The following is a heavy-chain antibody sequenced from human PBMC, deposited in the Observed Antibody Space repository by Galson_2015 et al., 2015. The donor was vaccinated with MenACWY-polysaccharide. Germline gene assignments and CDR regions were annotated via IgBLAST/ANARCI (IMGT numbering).Heavy chain of an antibody. J-gene: IGHJ6*02. D-gene: IGHD5-12*01. CDR3: ARDAVAYSGYDSGDRYYYYGMDV. V-gene: IGHV4-31*03. Sequence: TLSLTCTVSGGSINSGSYYWTWIRQHPGKGLEWIGYISRSGSTYYNPSLKSRLIISLDTSKNQFFLKLTSVTAADTAVYYCARDAVAYSGYDSGDRYYYYGMDVWGQGTTVTVSS. CDR1: GGSINSGSYY. CDR2: ISRSGST.